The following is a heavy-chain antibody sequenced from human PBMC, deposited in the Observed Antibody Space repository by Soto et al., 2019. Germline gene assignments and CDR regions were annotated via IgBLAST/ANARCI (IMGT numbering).Heavy chain of an antibody. V-gene: IGHV3-23*01. D-gene: IGHD6-19*01. CDR3: AKLVSGYSSGWTVVQAFDI. CDR1: GFIFTDYA. Sequence: GGSLRLSCAASGFIFTDYAMTWVRQAPGKGLEWVSGLSGSGGDTYYADSVKGRFTVSRDNSRNTLYLQMNSLRAEDTAVYYCAKLVSGYSSGWTVVQAFDIWGQGTMVTVSS. CDR2: LSGSGGDT. J-gene: IGHJ3*02.